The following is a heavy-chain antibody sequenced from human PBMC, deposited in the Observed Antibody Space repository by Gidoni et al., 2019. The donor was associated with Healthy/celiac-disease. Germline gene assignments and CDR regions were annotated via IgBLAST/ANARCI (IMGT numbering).Heavy chain of an antibody. CDR3: ARGLVAASFDP. V-gene: IGHV4-59*01. Sequence: QVQLQESGPGLVKPSETLSLTCTVSGGSISSYYWSWIRQPPGKGLEWIGYIYYSGSPNYNPSLKSRVTISVDTSKNQFSLKLSSVTAADTAVYYCARGLVAASFDPWGQGTLVTVSS. J-gene: IGHJ5*02. CDR1: GGSISSYY. D-gene: IGHD2-15*01. CDR2: IYYSGSP.